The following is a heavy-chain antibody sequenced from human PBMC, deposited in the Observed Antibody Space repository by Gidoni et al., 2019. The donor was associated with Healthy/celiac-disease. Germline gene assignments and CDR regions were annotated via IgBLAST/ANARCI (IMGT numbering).Heavy chain of an antibody. V-gene: IGHV3-23*01. CDR1: GFTFSSYA. D-gene: IGHD1-26*01. CDR3: AKRSGSYHFDY. CDR2: ISGSGGST. J-gene: IGHJ4*02. Sequence: EVQLLESGGGLVQPGGYLRLSCAASGFTFSSYAMSWVRQAPAKGLAWVSAISGSGGSTYYADSVKGRFTISRDNSKNTLYLQMNSLRAEDTAVYYCAKRSGSYHFDYWGQGTLVTVSS.